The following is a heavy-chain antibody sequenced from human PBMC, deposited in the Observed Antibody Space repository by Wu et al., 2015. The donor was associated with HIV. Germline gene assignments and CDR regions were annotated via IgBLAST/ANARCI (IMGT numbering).Heavy chain of an antibody. D-gene: IGHD1-26*01. J-gene: IGHJ1*01. CDR2: INPNSGGT. V-gene: IGHV1-2*02. CDR1: GYTFTGYY. CDR3: TKDYGIVGSTLPEYFQH. Sequence: QVQLVQSGAEVKKPGASVKVSCKASGYTFTGYYMHWVRQAPGQGLEWMGWINPNSGGTNYAQKFHGRVTMTRDTSVSTVYLELTRLKFDDTAIYYCTKDYGIVGSTLPEYFQHWGQGTQVTVSS.